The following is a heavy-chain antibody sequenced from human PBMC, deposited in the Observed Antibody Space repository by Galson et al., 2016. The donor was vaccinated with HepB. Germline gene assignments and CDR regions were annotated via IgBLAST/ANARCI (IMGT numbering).Heavy chain of an antibody. Sequence: YLRLSGAASGFIFNNYAMHWARQAPRKGLEWVAVISDVGSNKYCAAPVKGRLTIPRDNSKNTLYLQMNSLRAEDTAVFYCAWEDFWTGPPSASFSFDYWGQGTLVTVSS. D-gene: IGHD3/OR15-3a*01. J-gene: IGHJ4*02. CDR1: GFIFNNYA. CDR2: ISDVGSNK. V-gene: IGHV3-30-3*01. CDR3: AWEDFWTGPPSASFSFDY.